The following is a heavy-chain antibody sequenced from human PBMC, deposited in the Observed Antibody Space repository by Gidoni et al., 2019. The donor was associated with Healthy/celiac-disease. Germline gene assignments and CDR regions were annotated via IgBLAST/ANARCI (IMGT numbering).Heavy chain of an antibody. CDR1: GYTFTSHY. CDR3: ARIKLGGFDY. J-gene: IGHJ4*02. V-gene: IGHV1-46*03. Sequence: QVQLVQSGAEVKKPGASVQVSCKASGYTFTSHYIHWVRQAPGYGLEWVGIINPSGGTTSYAQNFQGRVTMTRDTSTSTVYMELSSLRSEDTAVYYCARIKLGGFDYWGQGTLVTVSS. CDR2: INPSGGTT. D-gene: IGHD1-26*01.